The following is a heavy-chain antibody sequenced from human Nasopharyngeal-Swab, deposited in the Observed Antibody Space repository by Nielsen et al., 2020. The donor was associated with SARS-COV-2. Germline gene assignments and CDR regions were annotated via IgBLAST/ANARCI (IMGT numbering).Heavy chain of an antibody. CDR2: INHSGST. Sequence: SETLSLTCTVSGGSISSYYWSWIRQPPGKGLEWIGEINHSGSTNYNPSLKSRVTISVDTSKNQFSLKLSSVTAADTAVYYCASRIAAAGTDFDYWGQGTLVTVSS. CDR1: GGSISSYY. CDR3: ASRIAAAGTDFDY. V-gene: IGHV4-34*01. D-gene: IGHD6-13*01. J-gene: IGHJ4*02.